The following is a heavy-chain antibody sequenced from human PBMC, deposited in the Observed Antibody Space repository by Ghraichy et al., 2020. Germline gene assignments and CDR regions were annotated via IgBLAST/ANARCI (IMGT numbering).Heavy chain of an antibody. CDR2: IYYSGTT. V-gene: IGHV4-59*01. D-gene: IGHD3-22*01. CDR3: AGDTYYDSSGYWYDTFDI. CDR1: DDSISTYY. J-gene: IGHJ3*02. Sequence: SQTLSLTCTVSDDSISTYYWSWIRQPPGKGLEWIGYIYYSGTTNYNPSLKSRVTISIDTSKNQFSLKLSSVTAADTAVYYCAGDTYYDSSGYWYDTFDIWGQGTMVTVSS.